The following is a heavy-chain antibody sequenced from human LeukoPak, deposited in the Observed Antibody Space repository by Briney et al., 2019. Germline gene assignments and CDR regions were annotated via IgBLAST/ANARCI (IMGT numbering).Heavy chain of an antibody. CDR1: GVTFKSSS. V-gene: IGHV3-21*01. D-gene: IGHD3-10*01. CDR2: ITSTRSDL. CDR3: ARAAGHYFDY. Sequence: GGSLRLSCVASGVTFKSSSMNWVRQAPGKGLEWVSFITSTRSDLFFSDSVKGRFTVSRDNARNSLYLQMNSLTAEDTAVYYCARAAGHYFDYWGQGSLVTVSS. J-gene: IGHJ4*02.